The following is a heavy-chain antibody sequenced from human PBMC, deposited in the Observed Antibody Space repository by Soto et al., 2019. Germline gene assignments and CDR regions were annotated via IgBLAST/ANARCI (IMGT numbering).Heavy chain of an antibody. CDR1: GFTFSSYA. Sequence: PGGSLRLSCAASGFTFSSYAMSWVRQAPGKGLEWVSAISGSGGSTYYADSVKGRFTISRDNSKNTLYLQMNSLRAEDTAVYYCARDSVYSGYEHFDPWGQGTMVTVSS. J-gene: IGHJ3*01. V-gene: IGHV3-23*01. D-gene: IGHD5-12*01. CDR3: ARDSVYSGYEHFDP. CDR2: ISGSGGST.